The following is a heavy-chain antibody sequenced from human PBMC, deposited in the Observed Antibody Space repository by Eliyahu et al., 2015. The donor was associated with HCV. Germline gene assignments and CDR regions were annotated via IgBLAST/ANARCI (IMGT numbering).Heavy chain of an antibody. Sequence: QVQLQESGPGLVKPSXTLSLSCTVXGXSXNGGYYYWSWIRQHPGKGLEWMGYIHNSGSAYYNPSLKSRVTISVDTSKNQFSLNLRSVTAADTAVHYCARSKCSGGSCYPEYWGQGTLVTVSS. V-gene: IGHV4-31*03. J-gene: IGHJ4*02. CDR3: ARSKCSGGSCYPEY. D-gene: IGHD2-15*01. CDR1: GXSXNGGYYY. CDR2: IHNSGSA.